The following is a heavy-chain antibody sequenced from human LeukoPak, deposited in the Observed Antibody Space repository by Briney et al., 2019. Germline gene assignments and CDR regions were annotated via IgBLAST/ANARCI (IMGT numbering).Heavy chain of an antibody. Sequence: SETLSLTCAVYGGSFSGYYWSWICQPPGKGLEWIGEINHSGSTNYNPSLKSRVTISIDTSKNQFSLKVSSVTAADTAVYYCARAHSSGWPHMFDPWGQGTLVTVPS. CDR3: ARAHSSGWPHMFDP. CDR2: INHSGST. CDR1: GGSFSGYY. V-gene: IGHV4-34*01. D-gene: IGHD6-19*01. J-gene: IGHJ5*02.